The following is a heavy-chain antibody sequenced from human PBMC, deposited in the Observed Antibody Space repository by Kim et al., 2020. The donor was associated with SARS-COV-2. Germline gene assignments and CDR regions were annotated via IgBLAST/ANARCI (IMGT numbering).Heavy chain of an antibody. Sequence: GESLKISCKGSGYSFTSYWIGWVRQMPGKGLEWMGIIYPGDSDTRYSPSFQGQVTISADKSISTAYLQWSSLKASDTAMYYCARHPVLYYYDSSGYYPAYFDYWGQGTLVTVSS. CDR1: GYSFTSYW. D-gene: IGHD3-22*01. CDR3: ARHPVLYYYDSSGYYPAYFDY. V-gene: IGHV5-51*01. CDR2: IYPGDSDT. J-gene: IGHJ4*02.